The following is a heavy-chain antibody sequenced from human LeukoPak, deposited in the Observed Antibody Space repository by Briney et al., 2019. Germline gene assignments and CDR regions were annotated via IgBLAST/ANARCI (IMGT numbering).Heavy chain of an antibody. Sequence: GASVKVSCKASGYTFTGYYMHWVRQAPGQGFEWMGWINPNSGGTNYAQKFQGRVTMTRDTSISTAYMELSRLRSDDTAVYYCASSIVVVPAAIMGYAFDIWGQGTMVTVSS. V-gene: IGHV1-2*02. CDR1: GYTFTGYY. CDR3: ASSIVVVPAAIMGYAFDI. J-gene: IGHJ3*02. D-gene: IGHD2-2*01. CDR2: INPNSGGT.